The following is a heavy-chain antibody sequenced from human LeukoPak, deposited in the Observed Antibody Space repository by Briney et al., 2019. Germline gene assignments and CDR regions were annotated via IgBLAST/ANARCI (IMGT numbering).Heavy chain of an antibody. CDR1: GFTFSSYV. J-gene: IGHJ4*02. CDR2: ISGSGGTT. V-gene: IGHV3-23*01. D-gene: IGHD2-2*01. Sequence: GGSLRLSCAASGFTFSSYVMSWVRQAPGKGLEWVSAISGSGGTTYYADSVKGRFTISRDNSQNTLYLQMNSLRAEDTAVYYCAKDNPYCSSPNCYFDYWGQGTLVTVSS. CDR3: AKDNPYCSSPNCYFDY.